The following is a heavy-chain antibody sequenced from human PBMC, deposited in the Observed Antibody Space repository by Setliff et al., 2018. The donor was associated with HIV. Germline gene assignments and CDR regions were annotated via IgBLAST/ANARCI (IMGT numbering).Heavy chain of an antibody. CDR1: AVSLRGHY. Sequence: KTSETLSLTCDDSAVSLRGHYWNWIRQSPGKGLEWIGEIDPRGSRSYNPSLKSRITLSVDKSKNQFSLQLKSMTVADTAKYFCARERRWLEDHYYYMDVWGNGTTVTVSS. CDR3: ARERRWLEDHYYYMDV. J-gene: IGHJ6*03. D-gene: IGHD5-18*01. CDR2: IDPRGSR. V-gene: IGHV4-34*10.